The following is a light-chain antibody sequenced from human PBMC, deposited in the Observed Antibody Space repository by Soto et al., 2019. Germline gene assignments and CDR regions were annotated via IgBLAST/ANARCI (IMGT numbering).Light chain of an antibody. CDR3: QQSYSTPIT. CDR1: QSISSY. CDR2: AAS. V-gene: IGKV1-39*01. J-gene: IGKJ5*01. Sequence: DIQMTQSPSSLSASVEDRVTITCRASQSISSYLNWYQQKPGKAPKLLMYAASSLQSGVPSRFSGSGSGTDFILTISSLQPEDFATYYCQQSYSTPITFGQGTRLEI.